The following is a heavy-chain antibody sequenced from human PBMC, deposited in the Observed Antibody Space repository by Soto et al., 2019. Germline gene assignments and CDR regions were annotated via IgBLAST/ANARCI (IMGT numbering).Heavy chain of an antibody. CDR2: ISYDGSNK. V-gene: IGHV3-30-3*01. CDR1: GFTFSSYA. D-gene: IGHD5-12*01. Sequence: GGSLRLSCAASGFTFSSYAMHWVRQAPGKGLEWVAVISYDGSNKYYADSVKGRFTISRDNSKNTLYLQMNSLRAEDTAVYYCARSSGYDRIGINYYYYYGMDVWGQGTTVTVSS. J-gene: IGHJ6*02. CDR3: ARSSGYDRIGINYYYYYGMDV.